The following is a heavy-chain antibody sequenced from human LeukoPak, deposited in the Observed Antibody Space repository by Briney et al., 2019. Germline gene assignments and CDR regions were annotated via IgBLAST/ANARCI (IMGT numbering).Heavy chain of an antibody. J-gene: IGHJ4*02. CDR1: GYIFTSYW. Sequence: PGESLKISCKGSGYIFTSYWITWVRQMPGKGLEWMGMIDPTDCYTNYSPSFQGHVTISTDKSISTAYLQWSSLKASDTAIYYCARRGRSSSNFDFWGQGTLVTVSS. V-gene: IGHV5-10-1*01. CDR2: IDPTDCYT. CDR3: ARRGRSSSNFDF. D-gene: IGHD6-6*01.